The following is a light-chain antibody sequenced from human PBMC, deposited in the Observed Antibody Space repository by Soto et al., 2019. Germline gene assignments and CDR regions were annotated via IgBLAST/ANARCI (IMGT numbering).Light chain of an antibody. CDR1: SSNLGAGYD. CDR3: QTWGTGSWV. V-gene: IGLV1-40*01. Sequence: QSVLTQPPSVSGAPGQRVTLSCTGNSSNLGAGYDVHWYQQLPGAAPKLVIFGNRNRPSGVPERFSGSKSGTSASLAITGLQAEDEADYYCQTWGTGSWVFGGGTKLTVL. J-gene: IGLJ3*02. CDR2: GNR.